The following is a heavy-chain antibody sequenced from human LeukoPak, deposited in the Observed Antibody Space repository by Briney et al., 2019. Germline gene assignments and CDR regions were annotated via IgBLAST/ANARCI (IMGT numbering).Heavy chain of an antibody. J-gene: IGHJ4*02. CDR3: ARVENDYYGSGSYDNGYFDF. Sequence: GGSLRLSCAASKFTFSRYGMHWVRQAPGKGLEWVAFIRYDGSNKYYADSVKGRFTISRDNSKNTLYVQMNSLRAEDTAVYYCARVENDYYGSGSYDNGYFDFWGQGTLVTVSS. CDR2: IRYDGSNK. V-gene: IGHV3-30*02. CDR1: KFTFSRYG. D-gene: IGHD3-10*01.